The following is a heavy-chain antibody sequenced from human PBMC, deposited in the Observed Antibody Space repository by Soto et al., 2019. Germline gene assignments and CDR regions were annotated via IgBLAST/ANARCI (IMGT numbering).Heavy chain of an antibody. CDR3: AREGGGYCSGGSCQVEY. J-gene: IGHJ4*02. D-gene: IGHD2-15*01. CDR2: IYYSGST. V-gene: IGHV4-59*12. Sequence: SETLSLTCTVSGGSISSYYWSWIRQPPGKGLEWIGYIYYSGSTNYNPSLKSRVTISVDTSKNQFSLKLSSVTAADTAVYYCAREGGGYCSGGSCQVEYWGQGTLVTVSS. CDR1: GGSISSYY.